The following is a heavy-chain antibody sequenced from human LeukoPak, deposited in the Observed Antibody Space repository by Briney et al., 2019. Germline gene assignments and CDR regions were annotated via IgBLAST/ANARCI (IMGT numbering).Heavy chain of an antibody. CDR2: IIPIFGTA. D-gene: IGHD3-22*01. V-gene: IGHV1-69*13. CDR1: GGTFSSYA. CDR3: AGALGYDSSGYYYYFDY. Sequence: SVNVSCKASGGTFSSYAISWVRQAPGQGLEWMGGIIPIFGTANYAQKFQGRVTITADESTSTAYMELSSLRSEDTAVYYCAGALGYDSSGYYYYFDYWGQGTLVTVSS. J-gene: IGHJ4*02.